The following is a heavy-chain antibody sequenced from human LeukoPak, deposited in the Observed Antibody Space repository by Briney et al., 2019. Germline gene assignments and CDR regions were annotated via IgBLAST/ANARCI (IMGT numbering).Heavy chain of an antibody. Sequence: PGRSLRLSCAASGFTFSSYGMHWVRQAPGKGLEWVAVIWYDGSNKYYADSVKGRFTISRDNSKNTLYLQMNSLRAEDTAVYYCARDGGYSNYANSMDVWGQGTTVTVSS. V-gene: IGHV3-33*01. CDR1: GFTFSSYG. CDR3: ARDGGYSNYANSMDV. J-gene: IGHJ6*02. D-gene: IGHD4-11*01. CDR2: IWYDGSNK.